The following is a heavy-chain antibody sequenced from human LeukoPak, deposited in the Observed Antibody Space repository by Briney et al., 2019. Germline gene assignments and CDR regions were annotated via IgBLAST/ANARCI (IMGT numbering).Heavy chain of an antibody. CDR1: GYIFSNYA. CDR2: INPNSGGT. J-gene: IGHJ3*02. D-gene: IGHD1-7*01. CDR3: ARGGITGTPDAFDI. Sequence: ASVKVSCKASGYIFSNYAMSWVRQAPGQGLEWMGWINPNSGGTNYAQKFQGRVTMTRDTSISTAYMELSRLRSDDTAVYYCARGGITGTPDAFDIWGQGTMVTVSS. V-gene: IGHV1-2*02.